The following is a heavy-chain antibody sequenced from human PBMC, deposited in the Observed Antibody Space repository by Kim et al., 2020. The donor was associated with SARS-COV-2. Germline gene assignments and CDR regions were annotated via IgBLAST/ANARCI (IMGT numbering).Heavy chain of an antibody. CDR3: AREGNGYNFPYYYGMDV. D-gene: IGHD5-12*01. V-gene: IGHV3-7*01. J-gene: IGHJ6*02. Sequence: GGSLRLSCAASGFTFSNYWMSWVRQAPGKGLEWVANIKQDGCEKYYVDSVKGRFTISRDNAKNSLYLQMNSLRAEDTAVYYCAREGNGYNFPYYYGMDVWGQGTTVTVSS. CDR1: GFTFSNYW. CDR2: IKQDGCEK.